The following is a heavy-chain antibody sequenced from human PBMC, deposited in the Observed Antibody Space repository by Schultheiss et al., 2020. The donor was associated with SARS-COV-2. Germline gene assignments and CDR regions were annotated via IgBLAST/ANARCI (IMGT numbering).Heavy chain of an antibody. CDR1: GGSISSYY. CDR3: ARAPGTAPYYYYMDV. J-gene: IGHJ6*03. CDR2: IYTSGST. Sequence: SQTLSLTCTVSGGSISSYYWSWIRQPAGKGLEWIGRIYTSGSTNYNPSLKSRVTMSVDTSKNQFSLKLSSVTAADTAVYYCARAPGTAPYYYYMDVWGKGTTVTVSS. V-gene: IGHV4-4*07. D-gene: IGHD1-14*01.